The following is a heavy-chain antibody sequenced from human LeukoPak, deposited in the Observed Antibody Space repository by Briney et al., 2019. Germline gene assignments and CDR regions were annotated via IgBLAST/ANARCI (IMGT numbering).Heavy chain of an antibody. Sequence: ASVKVSCKASGYTFTSYGISWVRQAPGQGLEWMGWISAYNGNTNYAQKLQGRVTMTTDTSTSTAYMELRSLRSDDTAVYYCARDLAMTTRYYYYYMDVWGKGTTVTVSS. D-gene: IGHD4-17*01. CDR1: GYTFTSYG. CDR2: ISAYNGNT. CDR3: ARDLAMTTRYYYYYMDV. V-gene: IGHV1-18*01. J-gene: IGHJ6*03.